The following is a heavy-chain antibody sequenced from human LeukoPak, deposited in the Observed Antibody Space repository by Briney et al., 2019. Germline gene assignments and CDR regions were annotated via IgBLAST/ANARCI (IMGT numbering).Heavy chain of an antibody. CDR3: ARAQGYCSSTSCGGGGAFDI. CDR2: TYYRSKWYN. V-gene: IGHV6-1*01. CDR1: GDSVSSNSAA. D-gene: IGHD2-2*01. J-gene: IGHJ3*02. Sequence: SQTLSLTCAISGDSVSSNSAAWNWIRQSPSRGLEWLGRTYYRSKWYNDYAVSVKSRITINPDTSKNQFSLQLNSVTPEDTAVYYCARAQGYCSSTSCGGGGAFDIWGQGTMVTVSS.